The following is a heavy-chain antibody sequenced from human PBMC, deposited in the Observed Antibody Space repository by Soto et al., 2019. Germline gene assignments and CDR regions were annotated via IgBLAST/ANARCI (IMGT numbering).Heavy chain of an antibody. CDR2: TYSGGTT. Sequence: EVQLVESGGGLVQPGGSLRLSCAASGFTVSSNYMSWVRQAPGKGLEGVSVTYSGGTTYYADSVKGRFIISRDNSKNTLDLQMNSLRAEDTAVYYCAREFRTSGSRDAFDIWGQGTMVTVSS. D-gene: IGHD1-26*01. J-gene: IGHJ3*02. CDR3: AREFRTSGSRDAFDI. CDR1: GFTVSSNY. V-gene: IGHV3-66*01.